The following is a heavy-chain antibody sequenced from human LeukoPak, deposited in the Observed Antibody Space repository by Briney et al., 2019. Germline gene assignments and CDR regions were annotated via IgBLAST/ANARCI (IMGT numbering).Heavy chain of an antibody. CDR1: GYTFTDYY. J-gene: IGHJ4*02. Sequence: GASVKVSCKATGYTFTDYYMHWVRQAPGQGLQWMGWISVYNGNAIYAQNLQGRVTMTTDTSTSTAYLELSSLRSDDTAIYYCARSGPQDWALDHWGRGTLVTVSP. CDR2: ISVYNGNA. CDR3: ARSGPQDWALDH. D-gene: IGHD1-14*01. V-gene: IGHV1-18*04.